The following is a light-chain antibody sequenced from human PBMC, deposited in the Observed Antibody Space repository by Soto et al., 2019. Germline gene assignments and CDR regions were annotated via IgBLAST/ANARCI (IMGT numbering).Light chain of an antibody. CDR3: SSYTTHSILL. Sequence: QSALTQPASVSGSPGQSITISCTGTSSDIGGYDFVSWYQQHPGKAPKLMIYDVSNRPSGVSNRFSGSKSGNTASLTISGLQAEDEADYYCSSYTTHSILLFGTGTMLTVL. CDR1: SSDIGGYDF. V-gene: IGLV2-14*03. J-gene: IGLJ1*01. CDR2: DVS.